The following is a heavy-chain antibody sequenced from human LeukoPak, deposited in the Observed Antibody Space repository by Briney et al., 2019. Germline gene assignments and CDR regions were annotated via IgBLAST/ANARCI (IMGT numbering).Heavy chain of an antibody. D-gene: IGHD1-1*01. J-gene: IGHJ3*02. CDR1: GFTFSSYG. V-gene: IGHV3-30*02. CDR2: IRYDGSNK. Sequence: PGGSLRLSCAASGFTFSSYGMHWVRQAPGKGLEWVAFIRYDGSNKYYADSVKGRFTISRDNSKNTLYLQMNSLRAEDTAVYYCASAVVQRTDAFDIWGQGTMVTVSS. CDR3: ASAVVQRTDAFDI.